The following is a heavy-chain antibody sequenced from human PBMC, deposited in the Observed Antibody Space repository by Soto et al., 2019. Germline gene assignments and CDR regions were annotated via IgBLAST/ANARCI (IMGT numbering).Heavy chain of an antibody. V-gene: IGHV3-48*03. J-gene: IGHJ5*02. CDR3: ARTSRLNWFDP. D-gene: IGHD6-13*01. CDR2: ISSSGSTI. Sequence: GGSLRLSCAASGFTFSSYEMNWVRQAPGKGLEWVSYISSSGSTIYYADSVKGRFTISRDNAKNSLYLQMNSLRAEDTAVYYCARTSRLNWFDPWGQGTLVTVSS. CDR1: GFTFSSYE.